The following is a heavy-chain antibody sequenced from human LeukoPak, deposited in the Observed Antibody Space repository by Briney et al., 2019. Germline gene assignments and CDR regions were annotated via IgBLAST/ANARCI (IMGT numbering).Heavy chain of an antibody. V-gene: IGHV1-2*06. CDR3: ASLYDIVGTTVDY. D-gene: IGHD1-26*01. CDR2: IDPNTGGT. J-gene: IGHJ4*02. CDR1: GYTFTNYY. Sequence: ASVKISCKTSGYTFTNYYIHWVRQAPGQGLEWMGRIDPNTGGTKSAKNFQGRVTMTRDTSISTAYMALSGLRSDDTAVYYCASLYDIVGTTVDYWGQGTLVTVSS.